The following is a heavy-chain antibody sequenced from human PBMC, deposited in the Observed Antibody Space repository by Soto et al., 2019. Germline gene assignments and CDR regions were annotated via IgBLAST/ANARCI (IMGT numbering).Heavy chain of an antibody. CDR1: CGSFSFYY. D-gene: IGHD2-8*01. Sequence: LSLTFAVYCGSFSFYYWSLIRQPPLKGLEWIGEINHSGSTNYNPSLKSRVTISVDTSKNQFSLKLSSVTAADTAVYYCAREIRYCTNGVCYGNNWFDPWGQGTLVTVSS. CDR2: INHSGST. J-gene: IGHJ5*02. CDR3: AREIRYCTNGVCYGNNWFDP. V-gene: IGHV4-34*01.